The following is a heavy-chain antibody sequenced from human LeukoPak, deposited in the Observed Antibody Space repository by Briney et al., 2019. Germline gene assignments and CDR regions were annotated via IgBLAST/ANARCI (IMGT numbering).Heavy chain of an antibody. Sequence: GGSLRLSCAASGFTFSSYSMNWVRQAPGKGLEWVSSISSSSSYIYYADSVKGRFTISRDNAKNSLYLQMNSLRAEDTAIYYCARSVYYDFWSGSYRGLNYFDFWGQGTLVTVSS. J-gene: IGHJ4*02. V-gene: IGHV3-21*01. CDR3: ARSVYYDFWSGSYRGLNYFDF. CDR1: GFTFSSYS. CDR2: ISSSSSYI. D-gene: IGHD3-3*01.